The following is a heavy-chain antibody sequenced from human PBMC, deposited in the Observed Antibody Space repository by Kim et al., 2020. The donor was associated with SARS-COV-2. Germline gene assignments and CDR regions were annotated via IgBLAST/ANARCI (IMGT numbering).Heavy chain of an antibody. D-gene: IGHD3-9*01. V-gene: IGHV3-23*01. Sequence: YNADAVKGRLNIARDKPKNTLYLKMNSLGAEDTAVYYCAKDSGTDWLFYYWGQGTLVTVSS. J-gene: IGHJ4*02. CDR3: AKDSGTDWLFYY.